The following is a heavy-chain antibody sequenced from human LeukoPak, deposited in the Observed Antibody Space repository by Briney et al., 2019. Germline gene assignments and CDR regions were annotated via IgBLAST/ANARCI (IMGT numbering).Heavy chain of an antibody. CDR1: GFTFSSYA. D-gene: IGHD3-10*01. Sequence: GGSLRLSCAASGFTFSSYAMHWVRQAPGKGLEWVTFIQYDGSKKYYADSVKGRFTISRDNSKNTLYLEMNSLRAEDTAVYYCAKDIGSYYDYWGQGILVTVSS. J-gene: IGHJ4*02. CDR2: IQYDGSKK. CDR3: AKDIGSYYDY. V-gene: IGHV3-30*02.